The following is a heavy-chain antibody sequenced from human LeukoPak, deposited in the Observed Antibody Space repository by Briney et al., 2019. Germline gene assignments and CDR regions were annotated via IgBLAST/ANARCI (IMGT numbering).Heavy chain of an antibody. J-gene: IGHJ3*02. CDR1: GFTFSSYA. D-gene: IGHD6-13*01. Sequence: GGSLRLSCSASGFTFSSYAMHWVCQAPGKGLQYASAISSHGGSTYYADSVKGRFTISRDNSKNTLYLQMSSLRPEDTAVYYCVKSGTEYSSSWLAAFNIWGQGTMVTVSS. CDR2: ISSHGGST. V-gene: IGHV3-64D*06. CDR3: VKSGTEYSSSWLAAFNI.